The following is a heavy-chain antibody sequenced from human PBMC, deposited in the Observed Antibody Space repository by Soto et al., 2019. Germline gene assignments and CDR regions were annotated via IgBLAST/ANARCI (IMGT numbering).Heavy chain of an antibody. CDR3: AKDALSSGSYYVPYYFDY. CDR2: ISYDGSNK. V-gene: IGHV3-30*18. Sequence: GGSLRLSCAASGFTFSSYGMHWVRQAPGKGLEWVAVISYDGSNKYYADSVKGRFTISRDNSKNTLYLQMNSLRAEDTAVYYCAKDALSSGSYYVPYYFDYWGQGTLVTVSS. J-gene: IGHJ4*02. CDR1: GFTFSSYG. D-gene: IGHD1-26*01.